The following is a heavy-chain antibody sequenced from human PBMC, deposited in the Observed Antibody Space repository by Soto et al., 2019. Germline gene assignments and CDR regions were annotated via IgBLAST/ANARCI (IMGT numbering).Heavy chain of an antibody. CDR1: GGSLISSSYY. CDR3: TGYGHYYYYGMDV. V-gene: IGHV4-39*01. Sequence: SEALSLTWTVSGGSLISSSYYWGWIRQPPGKGLEWIGSIYYSGSTYYNPSLKSRVTISVDTSKNQFSLKLSSVTAADTAVYYCTGYGHYYYYGMDVWGQGTTVT. J-gene: IGHJ6*02. D-gene: IGHD3-16*01. CDR2: IYYSGST.